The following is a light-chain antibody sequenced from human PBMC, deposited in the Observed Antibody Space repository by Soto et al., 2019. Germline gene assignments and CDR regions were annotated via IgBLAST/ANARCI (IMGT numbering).Light chain of an antibody. J-gene: IGKJ3*01. Sequence: EIVLTQSPGTLSLSPGERGTLSCRTSQTVNSPYLAWYQQKPGQAPRLLISGASTRATGIPDRFSVSGSGTEFTLTISRLESEDFAVYYCYQHETSPPTFXPGTKADIK. V-gene: IGKV3-20*01. CDR1: QTVNSPY. CDR3: YQHETSPPT. CDR2: GAS.